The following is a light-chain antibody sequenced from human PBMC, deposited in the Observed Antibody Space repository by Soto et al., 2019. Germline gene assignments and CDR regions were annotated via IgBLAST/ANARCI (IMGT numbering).Light chain of an antibody. J-gene: IGLJ3*02. CDR1: SSDVGFYNY. CDR3: SAYSIVSSLWV. V-gene: IGLV2-14*01. Sequence: QSALTQPASVSGSPGQSITISCTGTSSDVGFYNYVSWYQQHTGQAPKLLIFEVINRPSGVSYRFSGSKSGSTASLTISGRQAEDEAHYYCSAYSIVSSLWVFGGGTKLTVL. CDR2: EVI.